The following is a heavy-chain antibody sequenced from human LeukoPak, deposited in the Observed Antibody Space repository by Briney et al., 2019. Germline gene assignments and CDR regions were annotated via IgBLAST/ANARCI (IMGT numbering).Heavy chain of an antibody. V-gene: IGHV1-18*01. D-gene: IGHD6-19*01. CDR2: ISAYNGNT. J-gene: IGHJ4*02. Sequence: GASVKVSCKASGYTFTSYGISWVRQAPGQGLEWMGWISAYNGNTNYAQKLQGRVTMTTDTSTSTAYMELRSLRSDDTAVYYCARDRMRQSSGWYGSFDYWGQGTLVTVSS. CDR3: ARDRMRQSSGWYGSFDY. CDR1: GYTFTSYG.